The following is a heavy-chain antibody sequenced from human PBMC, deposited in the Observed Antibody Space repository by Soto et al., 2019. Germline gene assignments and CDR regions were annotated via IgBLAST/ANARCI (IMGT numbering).Heavy chain of an antibody. CDR1: GFTVSSNY. V-gene: IGHV3-66*01. D-gene: IGHD2-15*01. CDR3: AREMAALNYFDY. Sequence: GGSLRLSCAASGFTVSSNYMSWVRQAPGKGLEWVSLIYSGGSIYYADSVKGRFTISRDNSKNTLYLQMNSLRAEDTAVYYCAREMAALNYFDYWGQGTLVTVSS. J-gene: IGHJ4*02. CDR2: IYSGGSI.